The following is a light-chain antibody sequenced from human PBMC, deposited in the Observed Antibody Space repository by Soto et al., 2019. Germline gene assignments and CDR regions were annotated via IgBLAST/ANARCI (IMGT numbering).Light chain of an antibody. Sequence: QSALTQPASVSGSPGQSITISCTGSSSDVGSYSLVSWYQQHPGKAPKLMIYEGSKRPSGVSYRFSGSKSGNTASLTISGLQAEDEADYYCCSYAGRSTYVLGTGTKVTV. CDR1: SSDVGSYSL. CDR2: EGS. CDR3: CSYAGRSTYV. J-gene: IGLJ1*01. V-gene: IGLV2-23*01.